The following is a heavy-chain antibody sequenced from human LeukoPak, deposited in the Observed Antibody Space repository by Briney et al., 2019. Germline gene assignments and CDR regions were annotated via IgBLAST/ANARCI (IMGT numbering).Heavy chain of an antibody. J-gene: IGHJ1*01. Sequence: GGSLRLSCAASGFTFSSYAMSWVRQAPGKGLEWVSAISGSGGSTYYADSVKGRFTISRDNSKNTLYLQMNSPRAEDTAVYYCAKDTKDYDFWSGYFPPEYFQHWGQGTLVTVSS. D-gene: IGHD3-3*01. CDR1: GFTFSSYA. CDR2: ISGSGGST. CDR3: AKDTKDYDFWSGYFPPEYFQH. V-gene: IGHV3-23*01.